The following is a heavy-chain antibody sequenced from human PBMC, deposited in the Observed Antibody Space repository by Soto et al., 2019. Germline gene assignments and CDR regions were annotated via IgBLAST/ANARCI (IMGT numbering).Heavy chain of an antibody. CDR1: GFTFSSYG. V-gene: IGHV3-30*18. CDR2: ISYDGSNK. J-gene: IGHJ3*02. Sequence: QVQLVESGGGVVQPGRSLRLSCAASGFTFSSYGMHWVRQAPGKGLEWVAVISYDGSNKYYADSVKGRFTISRDNSKNSMYLQLTSLRAENTAVYYCAKSRVGATGDAFDIWGQGTMVTVSS. D-gene: IGHD1-26*01. CDR3: AKSRVGATGDAFDI.